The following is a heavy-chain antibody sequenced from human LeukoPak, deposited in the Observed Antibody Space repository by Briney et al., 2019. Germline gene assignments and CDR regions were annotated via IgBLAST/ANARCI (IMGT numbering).Heavy chain of an antibody. Sequence: GGSLRLSCAASGFTFSSYSMNWVRQAPGKGLEWVSYISSSSSTIYYADSVKGRFTISRDNAKNSLYLQMNSLRTEDTALYYCAKEHYYDSSGYPGGFDYWGQGTLVTVSS. CDR2: ISSSSSTI. V-gene: IGHV3-48*01. J-gene: IGHJ4*02. D-gene: IGHD3-22*01. CDR1: GFTFSSYS. CDR3: AKEHYYDSSGYPGGFDY.